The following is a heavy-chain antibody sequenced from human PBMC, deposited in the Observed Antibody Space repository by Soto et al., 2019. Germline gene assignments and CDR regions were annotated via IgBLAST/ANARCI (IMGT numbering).Heavy chain of an antibody. V-gene: IGHV6-1*01. D-gene: IGHD2-15*01. Sequence: SQTLSLTCAISGDSVSSDSAAWNWIKQSPSRGREWLGRTYYRSKWYNDYAVSVKSRITINPDTSKNQFSLQLNSVTPEDTAVYYCARVVVQLTEDYYYYGMDAWGQGTTVTVSS. J-gene: IGHJ6*02. CDR3: ARVVVQLTEDYYYYGMDA. CDR1: GDSVSSDSAA. CDR2: TYYRSKWYN.